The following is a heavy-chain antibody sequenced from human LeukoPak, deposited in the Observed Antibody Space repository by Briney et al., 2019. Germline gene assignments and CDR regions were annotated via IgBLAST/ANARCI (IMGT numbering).Heavy chain of an antibody. CDR2: ISRGGGTI. CDR3: ARTSVSFGRFDF. J-gene: IGHJ4*02. CDR1: GFIFSDYY. Sequence: GGSLRLSCAASGFIFSDYYMSWVRQPPGKGPEWVSYISRGGGTIYYADSVKGRFSISRDNAKNSLYLQMNRLRAEETDVYYRARTSVSFGRFDFWGQGTLVTDSP. D-gene: IGHD3-10*01. V-gene: IGHV3-11*04.